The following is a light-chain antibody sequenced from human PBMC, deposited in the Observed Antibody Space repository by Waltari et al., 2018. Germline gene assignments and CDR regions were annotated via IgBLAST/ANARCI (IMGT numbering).Light chain of an antibody. J-gene: IGLJ3*02. CDR3: SSWDSSLNTWL. CDR1: SNNVGNLG. CDR2: RNN. V-gene: IGLV10-54*04. Sequence: QAGLTQPPSVSMALRQTATLTCTGNSNNVGNLGAAWLQQHQGHPPKVLFFRNNDRPSGISERFSASRSGNTASRTITGAQPEDEADYYCSSWDSSLNTWLYGGGTKVTVL.